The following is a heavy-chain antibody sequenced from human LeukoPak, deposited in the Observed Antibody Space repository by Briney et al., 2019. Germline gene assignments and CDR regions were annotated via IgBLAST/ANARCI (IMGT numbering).Heavy chain of an antibody. CDR1: GFTFSSYE. CDR2: ISSSGSNI. CDR3: AREDYDILTGYNLRFFDY. Sequence: GGSLRLSCAASGFTFSSYEMNWVRQAPGKGLGWVSYISSSGSNIYYADSVKGRFTISRDNAKNSLYLQMNSLRAEDTAVYYCAREDYDILTGYNLRFFDYWGQGTLVTVSS. J-gene: IGHJ4*02. D-gene: IGHD3-9*01. V-gene: IGHV3-48*03.